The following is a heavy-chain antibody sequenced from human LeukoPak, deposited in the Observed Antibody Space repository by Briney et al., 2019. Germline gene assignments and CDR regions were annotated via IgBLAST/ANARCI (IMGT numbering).Heavy chain of an antibody. CDR3: ARTRIAARYFDY. CDR1: GYTFTSYD. V-gene: IGHV1-8*01. J-gene: IGHJ4*02. D-gene: IGHD6-6*01. Sequence: ASVKVSCKASGYTFTSYDINWVRQATGQGLEWMGWMNPNSGNTGYAQKFQGRVTMTRNTSISTAYMKLSSLRSEDTAVYYCARTRIAARYFDYWGQGTLVTVSS. CDR2: MNPNSGNT.